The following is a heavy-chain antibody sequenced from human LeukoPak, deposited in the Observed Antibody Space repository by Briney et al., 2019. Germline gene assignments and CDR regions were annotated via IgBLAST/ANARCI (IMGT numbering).Heavy chain of an antibody. J-gene: IGHJ5*02. CDR2: MNPNSGNT. CDR3: ARAPWSSSSWPYNWFDP. Sequence: ASVKVSCKASGYTFTSYDINWVRQANGQGLEWMGWMNPNSGNTGYAQKFQGRVTMTRNTSISTAYMELSSLRSEDTAVYYCARAPWSSSSWPYNWFDPWGQGTLVTVSS. D-gene: IGHD6-13*01. V-gene: IGHV1-8*01. CDR1: GYTFTSYD.